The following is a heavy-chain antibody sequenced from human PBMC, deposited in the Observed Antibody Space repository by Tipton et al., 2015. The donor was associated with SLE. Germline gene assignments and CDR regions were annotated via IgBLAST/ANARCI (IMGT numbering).Heavy chain of an antibody. CDR1: GGSISSYY. CDR2: IYYSGST. J-gene: IGHJ6*03. CDR3: ARNRYRGYAAETNYYNYYYLDV. V-gene: IGHV4-59*01. Sequence: TLSLTCTVSGGSISSYYWSWVRQPPGKGLEWIGFIYYSGSTDYNPSLKSRVTISVDTSKNQFSLKVSSVTAADTAVYYCARNRYRGYAAETNYYNYYYLDVWGKGTTVTVSS. D-gene: IGHD5-12*01.